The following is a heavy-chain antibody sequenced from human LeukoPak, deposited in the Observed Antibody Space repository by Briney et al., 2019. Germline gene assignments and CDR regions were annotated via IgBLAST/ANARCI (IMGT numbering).Heavy chain of an antibody. J-gene: IGHJ5*02. CDR1: GGTFSSYA. CDR3: ARRGGMVRDLNWFDP. V-gene: IGHV1-69*04. D-gene: IGHD3-10*01. Sequence: SVKVSCKASGGTFSSYAISWVRQAPGQGLEWMGRIIPILGIANYAQKFQGRVTITADKSTSTAYMELSSLRSEDTAVYYCARRGGMVRDLNWFDPWGQGTLVTVSS. CDR2: IIPILGIA.